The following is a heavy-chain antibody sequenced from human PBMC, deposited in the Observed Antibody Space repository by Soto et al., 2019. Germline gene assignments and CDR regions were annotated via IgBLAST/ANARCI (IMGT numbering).Heavy chain of an antibody. CDR3: AKGGPGYSSGWYPTNDAFDI. V-gene: IGHV3-23*01. D-gene: IGHD6-19*01. Sequence: GGSLRLSCAASGFTFSSYAMSWVRQAPGKGLEWVSAISGSGGSTYYADSVKGRFTISRDNSKNTLYLQMNSLRAEDTAVYYCAKGGPGYSSGWYPTNDAFDIWGQGTMVTVSS. J-gene: IGHJ3*02. CDR2: ISGSGGST. CDR1: GFTFSSYA.